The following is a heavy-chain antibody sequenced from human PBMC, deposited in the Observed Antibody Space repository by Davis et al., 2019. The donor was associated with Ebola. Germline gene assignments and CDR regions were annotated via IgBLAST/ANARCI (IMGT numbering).Heavy chain of an antibody. V-gene: IGHV3-23*01. CDR3: ANIRYSRSDGYSQFDY. CDR1: GLSFSSAA. Sequence: GESLKISCAASGLSFSSAAMSWVRQAAGKGLEWVSTVNGSGIRTFYADSVKGRFTVSRDNSKNTVYLQMSSLRLDDTAMYYCANIRYSRSDGYSQFDYWGQGTLVTVSS. D-gene: IGHD2-21*01. CDR2: VNGSGIRT. J-gene: IGHJ4*02.